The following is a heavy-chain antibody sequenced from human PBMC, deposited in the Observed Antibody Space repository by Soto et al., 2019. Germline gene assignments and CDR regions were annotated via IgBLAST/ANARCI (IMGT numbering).Heavy chain of an antibody. J-gene: IGHJ1*01. Sequence: GGSLRLSCAASGFTFSSYGMHWVRQAPGKGLEWVAVIWYDGSNKYYADSVKGRFTISRDNSKNTLYLQMNSLRAEDTAVYYCARDPTYYYDSSGYDHWGQGTLVTVSS. V-gene: IGHV3-33*01. CDR2: IWYDGSNK. CDR3: ARDPTYYYDSSGYDH. CDR1: GFTFSSYG. D-gene: IGHD3-22*01.